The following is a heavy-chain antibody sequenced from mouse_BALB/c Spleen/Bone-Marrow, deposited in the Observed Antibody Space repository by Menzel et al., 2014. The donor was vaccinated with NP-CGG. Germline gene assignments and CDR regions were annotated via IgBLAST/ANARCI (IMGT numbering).Heavy chain of an antibody. V-gene: IGHV1-53*01. CDR3: ARLGRDY. CDR1: GYAFTSYY. J-gene: IGHJ2*01. CDR2: INPSNGGT. D-gene: IGHD4-1*01. Sequence: QVQLQQPGAELVKPGASVKLSCKASGYAFTSYYMYWVKQRPGQGLEWIGEINPSNGGTNFNEKFKSKATLTVDNSSSTAYMELRSLTSEDSAVYYCARLGRDYWGQGTTLTVSS.